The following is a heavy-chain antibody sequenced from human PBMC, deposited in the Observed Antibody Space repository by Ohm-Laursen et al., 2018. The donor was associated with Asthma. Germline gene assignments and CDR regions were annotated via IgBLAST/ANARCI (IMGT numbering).Heavy chain of an antibody. CDR1: GGSISSGGYY. Sequence: TLSLTCPVSGGSISSGGYYWSWIRQHPGKGLEWIGYIYYSGSTYYNPSLKSRVTISVDTSKNQFSLKLSSVTAADTAVYYCARAPHGTKAAAGLFDYWGQGTLVTVSS. CDR2: IYYSGST. D-gene: IGHD6-13*01. CDR3: ARAPHGTKAAAGLFDY. J-gene: IGHJ4*02. V-gene: IGHV4-31*03.